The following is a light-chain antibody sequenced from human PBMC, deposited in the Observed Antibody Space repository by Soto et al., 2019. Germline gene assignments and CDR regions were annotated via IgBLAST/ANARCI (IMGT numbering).Light chain of an antibody. CDR2: DAS. CDR3: QQYNSYAYT. V-gene: IGKV1-5*01. CDR1: QSISSW. Sequence: DIQMTQSPSTPSASVGDRVTITCRASQSISSWLAWYQQKPGKAPKLLIYDASSLESGVPSRSSGSGSGTEFTLTISSLQPDDFATYYCQQYNSYAYTFGQGTRLEIK. J-gene: IGKJ5*01.